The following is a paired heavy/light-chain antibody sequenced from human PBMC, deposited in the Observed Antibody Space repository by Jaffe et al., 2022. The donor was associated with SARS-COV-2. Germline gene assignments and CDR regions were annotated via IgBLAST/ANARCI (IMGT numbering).Heavy chain of an antibody. CDR3: ATDVKQPSGNYFDFHY. V-gene: IGHV3-15*01. J-gene: IGHJ4*02. Sequence: EVQLVESGGGLVKPGGSLKVSCAASGFTFSNTWMTWVRQAPGKGLEWVARIKTKPEGGTTDYAAPVRGRFTISRDDSKNTLYLQMNSLKTEDTAVYYCATDVKQPSGNYFDFHYWGQGTLVTVSS. CDR2: IKTKPEGGTT. D-gene: IGHD3-10*01. CDR1: GFTFSNTW.
Light chain of an antibody. CDR2: WAS. J-gene: IGKJ1*01. Sequence: DIVMTQSPDSLAVSLGERATINCKSSQSVLYSSNNKNFLAWYQQKPGQPPKLLIYWASTRESGVPDRFSGSGSGTDFTLTISSLQAEDVAVYYCQQYYSTPRTFGQGTKVEIK. V-gene: IGKV4-1*01. CDR3: QQYYSTPRT. CDR1: QSVLYSSNNKNF.